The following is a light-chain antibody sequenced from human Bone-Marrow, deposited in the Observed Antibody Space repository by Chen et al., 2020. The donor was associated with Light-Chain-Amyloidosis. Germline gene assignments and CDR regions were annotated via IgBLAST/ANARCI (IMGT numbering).Light chain of an antibody. CDR1: QRIGTW. CDR2: DAS. Sequence: EIQMTQSPSTLSASVGDRVTITCRASQRIGTWLAWYQQKPGKAPKLLIYDASSLESGVPSRFSGRGSGTEFTLTISSLQPDDFATYYCQQYNSYPMYTFGQGTKLEIK. J-gene: IGKJ2*01. CDR3: QQYNSYPMYT. V-gene: IGKV1-5*01.